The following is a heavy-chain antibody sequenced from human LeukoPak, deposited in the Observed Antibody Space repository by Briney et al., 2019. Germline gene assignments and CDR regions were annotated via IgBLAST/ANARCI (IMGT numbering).Heavy chain of an antibody. CDR2: ISYDGSNK. Sequence: GGSLRLSCAASGFTFSSYAMHWARQAPGKGLEWVAVISYDGSNKYYADSVKGRFTISRDNSKNTLYLQMNSLRAEDTAVYYCARDRLAFLEWLPYYYYYGMDVWGQGTTVTVSS. CDR1: GFTFSSYA. CDR3: ARDRLAFLEWLPYYYYYGMDV. V-gene: IGHV3-30-3*01. J-gene: IGHJ6*02. D-gene: IGHD3-3*02.